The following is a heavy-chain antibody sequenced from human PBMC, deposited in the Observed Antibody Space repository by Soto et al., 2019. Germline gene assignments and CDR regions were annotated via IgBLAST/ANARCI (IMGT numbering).Heavy chain of an antibody. Sequence: QVHLVESGGGVVQPGRSLRLSCVASGFTFGTYGIHWVRQAPGKGLQWVALISYEGSNTYYADSVRGRFTISRDNAKNTLYLQMNSLRPEDSCVYFCARVTPGNNLYYFSGLDVWGQGTSVTVSS. CDR3: ARVTPGNNLYYFSGLDV. D-gene: IGHD1-1*01. CDR2: ISYEGSNT. V-gene: IGHV3-30-3*01. CDR1: GFTFGTYG. J-gene: IGHJ6*02.